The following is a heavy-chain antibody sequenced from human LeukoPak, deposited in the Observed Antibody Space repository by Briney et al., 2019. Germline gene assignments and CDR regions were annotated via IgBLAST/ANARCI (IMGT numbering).Heavy chain of an antibody. CDR3: AQNQLLTYYDSSGSDY. V-gene: IGHV3-23*01. D-gene: IGHD3-22*01. CDR1: GFTFSSYA. Sequence: PGGSLRLSRAASGFTFSSYAMSWVRQAPGKGLEWVSAISGSGGSTYYADSVKGRFTISRDNSKNTLYLQMNSLRAEDTAVYYCAQNQLLTYYDSSGSDYWGQGTLVTVSS. J-gene: IGHJ4*02. CDR2: ISGSGGST.